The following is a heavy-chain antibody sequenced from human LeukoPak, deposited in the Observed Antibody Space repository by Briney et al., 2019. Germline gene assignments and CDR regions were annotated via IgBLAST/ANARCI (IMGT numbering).Heavy chain of an antibody. J-gene: IGHJ4*02. CDR3: AKDRTAGYDGLVDY. Sequence: GGSLRLSCAASEFTFSTYGMHWVRQAPGKGLEWVAVISYGGSNKYYADSVKGRSTISRDNSKNTLYLQMNSLRAEDTAVYYCAKDRTAGYDGLVDYWGQGTLVTVSS. D-gene: IGHD5-12*01. V-gene: IGHV3-30-3*01. CDR1: EFTFSTYG. CDR2: ISYGGSNK.